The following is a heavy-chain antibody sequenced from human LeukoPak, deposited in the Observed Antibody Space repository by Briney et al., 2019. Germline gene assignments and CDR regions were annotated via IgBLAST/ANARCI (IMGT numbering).Heavy chain of an antibody. CDR2: INAGNGNT. Sequence: ASVKVSCKASGYTFTSYAMHWVRQAPGQRLEWMGWINAGNGNTKYSQKFQGRVTITRDTSASTAYMELSSLRSEDTAVYYCARVAVVVAATKDLFDYWGQGTLVTVSS. J-gene: IGHJ4*02. CDR1: GYTFTSYA. D-gene: IGHD2-15*01. V-gene: IGHV1-3*01. CDR3: ARVAVVVAATKDLFDY.